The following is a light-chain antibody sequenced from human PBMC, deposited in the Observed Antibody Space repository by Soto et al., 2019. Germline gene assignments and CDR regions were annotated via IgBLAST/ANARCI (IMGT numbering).Light chain of an antibody. V-gene: IGKV3-20*01. J-gene: IGKJ2*03. CDR2: GGS. Sequence: EIVLTQSPDTLSLSPGERATLSCRTSQSVSSSYLAWYQQRPGQAPRLLIYGGSIRATDIPDRFSGSGSGTAFTLTIGRLEPEVFALYFCQCQQFKISLVYGFGQGTKLEIK. CDR3: QCQQFKISLVYG. CDR1: QSVSSSY.